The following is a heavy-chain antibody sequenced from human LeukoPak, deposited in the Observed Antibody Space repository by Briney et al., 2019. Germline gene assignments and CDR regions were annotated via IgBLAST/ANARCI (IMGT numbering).Heavy chain of an antibody. V-gene: IGHV4-34*01. CDR1: GGSFSGYY. CDR3: ARLVPFYYYDSSGSDY. CDR2: INHSGST. Sequence: SETLSLTCAVYGGSFSGYYRSWIRQPPGKGLEWIGEINHSGSTNYNPSLKSRVTISVDTSKDQFSLKLSSVTAADTAVYYCARLVPFYYYDSSGSDYWGQGTLVTVSS. J-gene: IGHJ4*02. D-gene: IGHD3-22*01.